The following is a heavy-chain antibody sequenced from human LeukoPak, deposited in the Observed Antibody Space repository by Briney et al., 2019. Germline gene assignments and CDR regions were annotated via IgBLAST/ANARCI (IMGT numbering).Heavy chain of an antibody. D-gene: IGHD6-13*01. CDR2: IKSKTDGGTT. Sequence: GGSLRLSCAASGFTFSNAWMSWVRQAPGKGLEWVGRIKSKTDGGTTDYAAPVKGRFTISRDDSKNTLYLQMNSLKTEDTAVYYCTTDSGIAADFDYWGQGTLVTVSS. J-gene: IGHJ4*02. V-gene: IGHV3-15*01. CDR1: GFTFSNAW. CDR3: TTDSGIAADFDY.